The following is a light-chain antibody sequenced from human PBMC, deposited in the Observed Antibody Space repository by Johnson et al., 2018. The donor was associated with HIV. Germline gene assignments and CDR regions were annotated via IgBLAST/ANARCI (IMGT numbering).Light chain of an antibody. CDR2: ENN. CDR1: TSNIGNND. Sequence: QSVLTQPPSVSAAPGQKVTFSCSGSTSNIGNNDVSWYRHLPGTAPKLLIYENNKRPSGISDRFSGSKSGTSATLGITGLQTGDEADFYCGTWDTSLSVYVFGTGTKVTVL. CDR3: GTWDTSLSVYV. J-gene: IGLJ1*01. V-gene: IGLV1-51*02.